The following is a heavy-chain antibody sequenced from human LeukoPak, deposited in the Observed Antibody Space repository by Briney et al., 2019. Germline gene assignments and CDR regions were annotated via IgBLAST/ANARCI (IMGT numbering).Heavy chain of an antibody. D-gene: IGHD4/OR15-4a*01. J-gene: IGHJ3*02. CDR2: IYYTGST. CDR1: GGSITNSGYY. CDR3: ARQSLTSDAFGI. V-gene: IGHV4-39*07. Sequence: SETLSLTCTVSGGSITNSGYYWGWVRQPPGKGLEWIASIYYTGSTYYNPSLKSRVTMSLDTSRNQFSLKLTSVTAADTAVYYCARQSLTSDAFGIWGRGTMVTVSS.